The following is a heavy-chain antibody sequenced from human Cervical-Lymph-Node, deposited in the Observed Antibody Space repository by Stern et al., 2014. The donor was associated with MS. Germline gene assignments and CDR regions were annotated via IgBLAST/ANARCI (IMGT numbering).Heavy chain of an antibody. CDR3: AREGETSDFFPFDY. V-gene: IGHV4-61*02. CDR2: IYISGST. Sequence: VQLQESGPGLVKPSQTLSLTCTVSGGSMNSRPYYWNWLRQPAGKALEWIGRIYISGSTNYNPSLESRVTISLDTSKNQLSLKRRSVTAADTAVYYCAREGETSDFFPFDYWGQGAQVIVSS. J-gene: IGHJ4*02. D-gene: IGHD3/OR15-3a*01. CDR1: GGSMNSRPYY.